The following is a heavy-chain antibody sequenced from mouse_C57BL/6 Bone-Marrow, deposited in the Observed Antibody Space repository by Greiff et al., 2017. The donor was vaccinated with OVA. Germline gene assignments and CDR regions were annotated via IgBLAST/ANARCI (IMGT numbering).Heavy chain of an antibody. CDR1: GYSITSGYY. CDR2: ISYDGSN. V-gene: IGHV3-6*01. J-gene: IGHJ1*03. CDR3: AREDTTGYFDV. Sequence: EVKLMESGPGLVKPSQSLSLTCSVTGYSITSGYYWNWIRQFPGNKLEWMGYISYDGSNNYNPSLKNRISITRDTSKNQFFLKLNSVTTEDTATYCCAREDTTGYFDVWGTGTTVTVSS. D-gene: IGHD1-1*01.